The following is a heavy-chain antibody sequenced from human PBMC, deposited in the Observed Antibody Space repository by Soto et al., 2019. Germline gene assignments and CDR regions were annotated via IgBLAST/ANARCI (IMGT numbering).Heavy chain of an antibody. Sequence: QVQLVQSGAEVKKPGASVKVSCKASGYTFTSYAMHWVRQAPGQRLKWMGCINARNGNTKYSQKFQARVTITRDTSASTAYMELSSLRSEDTAVYYCARGGASIVGATVEANYGGQGTLVTVSS. V-gene: IGHV1-3*01. D-gene: IGHD1-26*01. CDR1: GYTFTSYA. CDR3: ARGGASIVGATVEANY. J-gene: IGHJ4*02. CDR2: INARNGNT.